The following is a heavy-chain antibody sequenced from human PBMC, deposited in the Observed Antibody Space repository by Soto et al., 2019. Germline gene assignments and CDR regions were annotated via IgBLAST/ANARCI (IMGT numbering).Heavy chain of an antibody. D-gene: IGHD2-15*01. CDR2: ISAYNGNT. CDR1: GYTFTSYG. CDR3: ARDLVVVVAATTYYYCGMDV. V-gene: IGHV1-18*04. J-gene: IGHJ6*02. Sequence: ASVKVSCKASGYTFTSYGISWVRQAPGQGPEWMGWISAYNGNTNYAQKLQGRVTMTTDTSTSTAYMELRSLRSDDTAVYYCARDLVVVVAATTYYYCGMDVWGQGTTVTVS.